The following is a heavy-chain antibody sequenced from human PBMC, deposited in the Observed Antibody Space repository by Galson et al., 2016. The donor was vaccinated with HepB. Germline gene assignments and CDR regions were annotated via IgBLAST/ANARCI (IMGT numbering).Heavy chain of an antibody. CDR1: GFTFTTYE. V-gene: IGHV3-48*03. D-gene: IGHD6-19*01. Sequence: SLRLSCAASGFTFTTYEMTWVRQAPGKGLEWISYISSYGSTIYCADSVKGRFTISRDNAENSLYLQMNSLRAEDTAVYYCARVRWLEPLDHWGQGTLVTVSS. CDR2: ISSYGSTI. CDR3: ARVRWLEPLDH. J-gene: IGHJ4*02.